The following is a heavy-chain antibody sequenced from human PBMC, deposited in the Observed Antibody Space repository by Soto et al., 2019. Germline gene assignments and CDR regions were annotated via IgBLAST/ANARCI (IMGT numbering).Heavy chain of an antibody. Sequence: GASVKVSCKASGYTFTGYYMHWVRQAPGQGLEWMGWINPNSGGTNYAQKFQGWVTMTRDTSISTAYMELSRLRSDDTAVYYCARASPRGYYDFWSGYRYYYGMDVWGQGTTVTVSS. V-gene: IGHV1-2*04. CDR3: ARASPRGYYDFWSGYRYYYGMDV. J-gene: IGHJ6*02. D-gene: IGHD3-3*01. CDR1: GYTFTGYY. CDR2: INPNSGGT.